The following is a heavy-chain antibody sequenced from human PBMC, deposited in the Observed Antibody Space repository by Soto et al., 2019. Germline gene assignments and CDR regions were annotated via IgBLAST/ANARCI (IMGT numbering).Heavy chain of an antibody. Sequence: QVQLVESGAEVKKPGASVKVSCKASGFTFTNYFFHWVRQAPRQGLDWLGINSPYDGSTNYIQSLHGRVTMPNYTSTSTVSMELHSLRSEDTAVYYCARGDGRGSSGFYYYYGMDVWGHGTTVTVSS. CDR3: ARGDGRGSSGFYYYYGMDV. CDR2: NSPYDGST. D-gene: IGHD6-25*01. V-gene: IGHV1-46*01. CDR1: GFTFTNYF. J-gene: IGHJ6*02.